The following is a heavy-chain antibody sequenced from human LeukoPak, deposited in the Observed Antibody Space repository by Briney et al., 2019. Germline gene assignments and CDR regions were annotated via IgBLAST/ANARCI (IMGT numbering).Heavy chain of an antibody. J-gene: IGHJ4*02. CDR3: ARDGVAAGIYFDY. D-gene: IGHD6-13*01. CDR2: INQDGSEK. Sequence: GRSLRLSCAVSGFTFSSHWMSWVRQAPGKGLEWVANINQDGSEKHYVDSVKGRFTISRDNAKNSLYLQMNSLRVEDTAVYYCARDGVAAGIYFDYWGQGTLVTVSS. CDR1: GFTFSSHW. V-gene: IGHV3-7*01.